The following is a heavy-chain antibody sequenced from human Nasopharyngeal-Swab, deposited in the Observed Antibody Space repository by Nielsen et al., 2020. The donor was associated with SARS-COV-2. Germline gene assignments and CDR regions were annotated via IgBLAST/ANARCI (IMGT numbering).Heavy chain of an antibody. CDR1: GFTFSDYY. Sequence: GGSLRLSCAASGFTFSDYYMTWIRQPPGKGLEWVSYISHHERNVYYTDSVKGRFSISRDNAKDSVFLEMTSLRPEDTAVYFCARGMDSSAYPDYWGQGTRVAVSS. D-gene: IGHD3-22*01. J-gene: IGHJ4*02. CDR3: ARGMDSSAYPDY. CDR2: ISHHERNV. V-gene: IGHV3-11*01.